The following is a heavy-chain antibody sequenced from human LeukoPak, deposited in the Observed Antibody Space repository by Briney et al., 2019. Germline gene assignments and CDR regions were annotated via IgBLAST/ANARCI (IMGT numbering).Heavy chain of an antibody. CDR1: GFTFDDYP. J-gene: IGHJ3*02. V-gene: IGHV3-9*03. CDR3: AKARGADEDNAFDI. CDR2: ISWNSGSI. Sequence: PGGSLRLSCAASGFTFDDYPMHWVRQAPGKGLEWVSGISWNSGSIGYADSVKGRFTISRDNAKNSLYLQMNSLRAEDMALYYCAKARGADEDNAFDIWGQGTMVTVSS.